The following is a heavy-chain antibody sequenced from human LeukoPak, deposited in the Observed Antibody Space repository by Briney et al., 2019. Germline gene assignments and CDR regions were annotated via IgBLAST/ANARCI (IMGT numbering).Heavy chain of an antibody. CDR3: ARLYCSSTSCYHMKFDP. V-gene: IGHV4-34*01. CDR2: INHSGST. J-gene: IGHJ5*02. D-gene: IGHD2-2*01. Sequence: PSETLSLTCAVYGGSFSGYYWSWIRQPPGKGLEWIGEINHSGSTNYNPSLKSRVTISVDTSKNQFSLKLSSVTAADTAVYYCARLYCSSTSCYHMKFDPWGKGTLVTVSS. CDR1: GGSFSGYY.